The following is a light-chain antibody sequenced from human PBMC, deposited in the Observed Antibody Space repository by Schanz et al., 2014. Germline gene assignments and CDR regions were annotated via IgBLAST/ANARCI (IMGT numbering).Light chain of an antibody. CDR3: QQADSFPLT. V-gene: IGKV3-15*01. CDR2: GAS. Sequence: EIVMTQFPATLSVSPGDRATLSCRASQSVSSKLAWFQQKPGQAPRLLIYGASTRATGIPVRFSGSGSGTEFTLTISSLQSEDFATYYCQQADSFPLTFGGGTKVEIK. J-gene: IGKJ4*01. CDR1: QSVSSK.